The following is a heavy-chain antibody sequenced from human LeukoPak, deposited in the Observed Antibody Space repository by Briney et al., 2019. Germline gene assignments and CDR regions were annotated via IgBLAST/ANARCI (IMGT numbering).Heavy chain of an antibody. V-gene: IGHV1-8*01. CDR1: GYAFTRYV. J-gene: IGHJ4*02. CDR2: MNPNSGNT. Sequence: GSVKVSCKASGYAFTRYVMNWVRQARGRGLEWMGWMNPNSGNTGYAQKFQGRVTMTSNTSISTAYMELSSLRSEDTAVYYCARGTKSFDYWGQGTLVAVSS. CDR3: ARGTKSFDY.